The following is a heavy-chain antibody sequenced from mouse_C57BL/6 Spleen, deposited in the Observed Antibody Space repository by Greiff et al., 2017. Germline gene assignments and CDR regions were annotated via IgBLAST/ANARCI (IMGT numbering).Heavy chain of an antibody. Sequence: EVKVVESGGGLVKPGGSLKLSCAASGFTFSSYAMSWVRQTPEKRLEWVATISDGGSYTYYPDNVKGRFTISRDNAKNNLYLQMSHLKSEDTAMYYCARDDDYDGDYWGQGTTLTVSS. V-gene: IGHV5-4*01. CDR3: ARDDDYDGDY. CDR2: ISDGGSYT. D-gene: IGHD2-4*01. CDR1: GFTFSSYA. J-gene: IGHJ2*01.